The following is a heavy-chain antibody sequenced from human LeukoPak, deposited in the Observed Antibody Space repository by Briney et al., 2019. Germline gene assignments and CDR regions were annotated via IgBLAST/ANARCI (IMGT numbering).Heavy chain of an antibody. D-gene: IGHD5-12*01. Sequence: PAGTLRLSCAASGFTFSSHGMNWVRQAPGKGLEWVSGISGSGGRTYYADSVKGRFTISRDNSNHMLYLQMNSLIAEDTAIYYCAKDDDWLRFEHWGRGTPVSVSS. J-gene: IGHJ4*02. CDR2: ISGSGGRT. CDR1: GFTFSSHG. CDR3: AKDDDWLRFEH. V-gene: IGHV3-23*01.